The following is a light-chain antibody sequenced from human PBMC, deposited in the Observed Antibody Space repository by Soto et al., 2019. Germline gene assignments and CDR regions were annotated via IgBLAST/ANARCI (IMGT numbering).Light chain of an antibody. V-gene: IGKV3-15*01. J-gene: IGKJ1*01. CDR3: QEYDNWPPEGT. CDR1: QSVSSN. CDR2: GAS. Sequence: EVVMTQSPATLSVSPGERATLSCRASQSVSSNLAWYQQKPGQAPRLLIYGASTRATGIPARFSGSGSGTEFTLTISRLEPEDFAVYYCQEYDNWPPEGTFGQGTKVDIK.